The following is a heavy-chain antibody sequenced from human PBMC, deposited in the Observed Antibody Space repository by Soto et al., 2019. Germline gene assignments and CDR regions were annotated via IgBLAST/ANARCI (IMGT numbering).Heavy chain of an antibody. D-gene: IGHD2-15*01. Sequence: GASVKVSCKASGYTFTSYGISWVRQAPGQGLEWMGWISAYNGNTNYAQKLQGRVTMTTDTSTSTAYMELRSLRSDDTAVYYCARAWAPCSGGSCYYPYFDYWGQGTLVTVS. V-gene: IGHV1-18*01. CDR3: ARAWAPCSGGSCYYPYFDY. CDR2: ISAYNGNT. J-gene: IGHJ4*02. CDR1: GYTFTSYG.